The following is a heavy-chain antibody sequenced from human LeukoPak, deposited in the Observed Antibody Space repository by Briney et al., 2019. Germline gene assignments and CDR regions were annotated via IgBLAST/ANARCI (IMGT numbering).Heavy chain of an antibody. CDR2: ISGSGGST. J-gene: IGHJ4*02. CDR1: GFTFSSYA. CDR3: AKGIEAYCGGDCYSPFDY. D-gene: IGHD2-21*02. Sequence: GGSLRLSCAASGFTFSSYAMSWVRQAPGKGLEWVSAISGSGGSTYYADSVKGRFTISRDNSKNTLYLQMNSLRAEDTAVYYCAKGIEAYCGGDCYSPFDYWGQGTLVTVSS. V-gene: IGHV3-23*01.